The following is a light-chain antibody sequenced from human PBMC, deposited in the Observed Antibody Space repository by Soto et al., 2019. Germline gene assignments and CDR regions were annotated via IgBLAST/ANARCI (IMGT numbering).Light chain of an antibody. Sequence: QSVLTQPPSVSGAPGQRVTISCTGSSSNIGAGYDVHWYQQLPGTAPKLLIYGNSNRPSGVPDRFSGSKSSTSASLAITGLQAEDEADYYCQSYDSSLSGSVFGGGPPLTVL. CDR1: SSNIGAGYD. CDR2: GNS. CDR3: QSYDSSLSGSV. J-gene: IGLJ7*01. V-gene: IGLV1-40*01.